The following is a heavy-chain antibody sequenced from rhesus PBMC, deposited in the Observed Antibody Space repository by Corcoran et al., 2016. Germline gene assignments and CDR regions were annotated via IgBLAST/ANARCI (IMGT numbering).Heavy chain of an antibody. CDR1: GFTFSNYW. CDR3: STVSFDY. V-gene: IGHV3-16*02. CDR2: IKNKADGGTA. J-gene: IGHJ4*01. Sequence: EVQLVEYGGGLVQPGGSLRLSCAASGFTFSNYWLSWVRQAPGKGLDGVGRIKNKADGGTAAYAESVKGRFTISRDDSKNTLYLQMNSLKTEDTAVYYCSTVSFDYWGQGVLVTVSS.